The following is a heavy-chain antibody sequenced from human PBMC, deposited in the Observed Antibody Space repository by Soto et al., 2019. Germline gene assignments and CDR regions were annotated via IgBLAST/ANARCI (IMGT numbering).Heavy chain of an antibody. CDR1: AFTFSSHC. V-gene: IGHV3-33*01. D-gene: IGHD3-9*01. Sequence: LRLPCSASAFTFSSHCQPWVRKPPVKGLQRDADIWHDASNKYYAGSVKGRFTNSRDNSKNTLYLQRSSLRAEDTAVYYCARGKGGVYDILSPEIYYYYDMNVWGQVTTVTVAT. J-gene: IGHJ6*01. CDR3: ARGKGGVYDILSPEIYYYYDMNV. CDR2: IWHDASNK.